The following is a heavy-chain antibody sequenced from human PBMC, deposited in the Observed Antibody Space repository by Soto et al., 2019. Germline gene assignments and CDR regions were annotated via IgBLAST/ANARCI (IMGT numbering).Heavy chain of an antibody. J-gene: IGHJ5*02. D-gene: IGHD3-16*01. CDR1: GFTFSSYS. Sequence: EVQLVESGGGLVKPGGSLRLSCAASGFTFSSYSMNWVRQAPGKGLEWVSSISSSSSYIYYADSVKGRFTISRDNAKNSLYLQMNHLGGEDTAVYYWGRGGGGETFDPWGQGTLVTVSS. CDR3: GRGGGGETFDP. V-gene: IGHV3-21*01. CDR2: ISSSSSYI.